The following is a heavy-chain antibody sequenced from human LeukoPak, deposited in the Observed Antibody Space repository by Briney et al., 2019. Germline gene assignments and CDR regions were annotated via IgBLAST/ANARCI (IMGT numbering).Heavy chain of an antibody. CDR2: IYYSGST. CDR1: GGSISNYY. V-gene: IGHV4-59*01. D-gene: IGHD6-19*01. Sequence: TTSETLSLTCTVSGGSISNYYWSWIRQPPGKGLEWIGYIYYSGSTNYNPSLKSRVTISVDTSKNQFSLKLSSVTAADTAVYYCARDQIAVAGGYYYYYGMDVWGQGTTVTVSS. J-gene: IGHJ6*02. CDR3: ARDQIAVAGGYYYYYGMDV.